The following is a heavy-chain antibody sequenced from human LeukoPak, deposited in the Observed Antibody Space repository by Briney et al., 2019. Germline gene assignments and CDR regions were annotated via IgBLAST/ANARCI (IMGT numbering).Heavy chain of an antibody. CDR1: GYRFTSYW. V-gene: IGHV5-51*01. J-gene: IGHJ4*02. D-gene: IGHD6-13*01. CDR2: IYPGDSDT. Sequence: GESLKISCKGSGYRFTSYWIGWVRQMPGKGLEWMGIIYPGDSDTRYSPSFQGQVTISADKSISTAYLQWSSLKASDTAMYYCARRASSSWNYCDYWGQGTLVTVSS. CDR3: ARRASSSWNYCDY.